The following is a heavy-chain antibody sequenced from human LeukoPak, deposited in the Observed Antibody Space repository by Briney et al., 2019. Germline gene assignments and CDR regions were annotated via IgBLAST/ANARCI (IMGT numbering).Heavy chain of an antibody. CDR1: GGTFSSYA. D-gene: IGHD2-2*01. V-gene: IGHV1-69*13. Sequence: SVKVSFKASGGTFSSYAISWVRQAPGQGLEWMGGIIPIFGTANYAQKFQGRVTITADESTSTAYMELSSLRSEDTAVYYCARVMGNRYCSSTSCYPWFDYWGQGTLVTVSS. J-gene: IGHJ4*02. CDR3: ARVMGNRYCSSTSCYPWFDY. CDR2: IIPIFGTA.